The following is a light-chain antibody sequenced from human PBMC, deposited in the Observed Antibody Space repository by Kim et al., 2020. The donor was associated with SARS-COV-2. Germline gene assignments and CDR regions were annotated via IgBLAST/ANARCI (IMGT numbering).Light chain of an antibody. CDR3: QRSFTTPT. J-gene: IGKJ1*01. CDR2: AAS. Sequence: IQMTQSPSSLSASVGDRVTITCRANQIINSYLSWYQYKPGKAPKLLIFAASTLQGGVPSRFSGNGSGTDFTLTISSLQPEDFATYYCQRSFTTPTFGQGTKVDIK. V-gene: IGKV1-39*01. CDR1: QIINSY.